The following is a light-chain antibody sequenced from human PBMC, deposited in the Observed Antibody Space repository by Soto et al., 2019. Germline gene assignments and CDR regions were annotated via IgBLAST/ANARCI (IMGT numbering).Light chain of an antibody. CDR3: QHRTNSALT. Sequence: EIVLTQSPATLSLSPRERATLSCRASQSIGSYLAWYQHKPGQAPRLLIYDTSNRATGIPTRFSGSGSGTDFTLTISSLEPEDFAVYYCQHRTNSALTFGGGTKVEIK. CDR1: QSIGSY. J-gene: IGKJ4*01. CDR2: DTS. V-gene: IGKV3-11*01.